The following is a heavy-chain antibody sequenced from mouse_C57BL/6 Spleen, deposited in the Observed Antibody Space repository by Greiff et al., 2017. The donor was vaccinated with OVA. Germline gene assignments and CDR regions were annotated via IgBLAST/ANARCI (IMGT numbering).Heavy chain of an antibody. CDR2: IHPNSGST. Sequence: QVQLKESGAELVKPGASVKLSCKASGYTFTSYWMHWVKQRPGQGLEWIGMIHPNSGSTNYNEKFKSKATLTVDKSSSTAYMQLSSLTSEDSAVYYCARGVYYYAMDYWGQGTSVTVSS. CDR3: ARGVYYYAMDY. V-gene: IGHV1-64*01. CDR1: GYTFTSYW. J-gene: IGHJ4*01.